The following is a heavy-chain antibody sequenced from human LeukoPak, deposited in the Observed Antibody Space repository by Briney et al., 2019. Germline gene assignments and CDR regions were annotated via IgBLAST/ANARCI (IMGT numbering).Heavy chain of an antibody. CDR1: GRSISSSSYD. CDR2: IYYSGST. V-gene: IGHV4-39*01. J-gene: IGHJ5*02. D-gene: IGHD3-10*01. Sequence: RPSETLSLTCTVSGRSISSSSYDWGWIRQPPGKGLEWIGSIYYSGSTYYNPSLKSRVTISVDTSKNQFSLKLSSVTAADTAVYYCARPQSITMARGWFDPWGQGTLVTVSS. CDR3: ARPQSITMARGWFDP.